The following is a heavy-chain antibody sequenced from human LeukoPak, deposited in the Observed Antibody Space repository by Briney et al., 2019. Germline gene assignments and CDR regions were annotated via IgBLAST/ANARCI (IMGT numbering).Heavy chain of an antibody. Sequence: GGSLTLSRSASGFTFSSYTMKWVRPAPGGGLKWVSVIYSGGSTYYADSVKGRLNISRDNSKNTLYLQMNSLRAEDTAVYYCARDLLEWYFDYWGQGTLVTVSS. J-gene: IGHJ4*02. CDR2: IYSGGST. V-gene: IGHV3-66*01. CDR3: ARDLLEWYFDY. D-gene: IGHD3-3*01. CDR1: GFTFSSYT.